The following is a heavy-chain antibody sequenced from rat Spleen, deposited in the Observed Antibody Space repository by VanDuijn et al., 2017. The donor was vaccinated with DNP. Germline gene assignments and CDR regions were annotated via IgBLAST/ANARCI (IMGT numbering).Heavy chain of an antibody. CDR3: ARWGTYFDY. V-gene: IGHV3-3*01. CDR2: INSAGST. J-gene: IGHJ2*01. CDR1: GYSITSCCR. Sequence: EVQLQESGPGLVEPSQSLSLTCSVTGYSITSCCRWTWIRKFPGHKLEWMGYINSAGSTNYNPSLKGRISITSETSKNQFFLQLNSVTTEDTATYYCARWGTYFDYWGQGVMVTVSS.